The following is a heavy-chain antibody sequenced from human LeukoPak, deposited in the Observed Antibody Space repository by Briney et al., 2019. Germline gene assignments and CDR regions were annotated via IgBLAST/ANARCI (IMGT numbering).Heavy chain of an antibody. D-gene: IGHD3-10*01. Sequence: PSETLSLTCTVSGGSISSGGYYWSCIRQHPGKGLEWIGYIYYSGSTYYNPSLKSRVTISVDTSKNQFSLELSSVTAADTAVYYCAREGMVRAIDYWGQGTLVTVSS. CDR2: IYYSGST. J-gene: IGHJ4*02. CDR3: AREGMVRAIDY. CDR1: GGSISSGGYY. V-gene: IGHV4-31*03.